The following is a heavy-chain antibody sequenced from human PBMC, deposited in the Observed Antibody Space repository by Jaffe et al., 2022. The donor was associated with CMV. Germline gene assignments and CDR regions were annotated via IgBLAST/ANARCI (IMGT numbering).Heavy chain of an antibody. CDR3: AREARIAVAATHDYYYYYYGMDV. V-gene: IGHV1-18*01. D-gene: IGHD6-19*01. J-gene: IGHJ6*02. Sequence: QVQLVQSGAEVKKPGASVKVSCKASGYTFTSYGISWVRQAPGQGLEWMGWISAYNGNTNYAQKLQGRVTMTTDTSTSTAYMELRSLRSDDTAVYYCAREARIAVAATHDYYYYYYGMDVWGQGTTVTVSS. CDR1: GYTFTSYG. CDR2: ISAYNGNT.